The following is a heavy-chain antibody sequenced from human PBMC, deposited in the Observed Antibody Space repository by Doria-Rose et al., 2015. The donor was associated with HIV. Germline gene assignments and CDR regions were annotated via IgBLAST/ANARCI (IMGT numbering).Heavy chain of an antibody. J-gene: IGHJ4*02. D-gene: IGHD6-13*01. CDR2: MFSDDER. CDR3: ARIRSSRWYHKYYFDF. V-gene: IGHV2-26*01. Sequence: QVTLKESGPVLVKPTETLTLTCTVSGVSLSSPGMGVSWIRQPPGKALEWLAHMFSDDERSYRTSTKSRLTISRGTSKSQVVLTMTDMDPVDTATYYCARIRSSRWYHKYYFDFWGQGTLVIVSA. CDR1: GVSLSSPGMG.